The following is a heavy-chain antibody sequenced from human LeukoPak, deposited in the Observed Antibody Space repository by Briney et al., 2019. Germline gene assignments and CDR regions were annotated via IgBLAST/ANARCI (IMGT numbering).Heavy chain of an antibody. V-gene: IGHV4-59*01. Sequence: SETLSLTCTVSGGSISSYYWSWIRQPPGKGLEWIEYIYYSGSTNYNPSLKSRVTISVDTSKNQFSLKLSSVTAADTAVYYCARGITMVRGVITSLFDYWGQGTLVTVSS. J-gene: IGHJ4*02. CDR1: GGSISSYY. CDR3: ARGITMVRGVITSLFDY. CDR2: IYYSGST. D-gene: IGHD3-10*01.